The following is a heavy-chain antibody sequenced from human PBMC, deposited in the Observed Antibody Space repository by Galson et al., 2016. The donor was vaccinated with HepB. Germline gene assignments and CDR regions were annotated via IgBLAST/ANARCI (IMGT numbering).Heavy chain of an antibody. CDR3: ARDEGFYNGMDV. Sequence: SETLSLTCTVSSGSVSSGGYYWSWVRRSPGKGLEWIGYIQNPGSTNYNPSLKGRVTISIDRSKNQFFLELTSVTAADTAVYYCARDEGFYNGMDVWGQGTTVTVSS. D-gene: IGHD2/OR15-2a*01. CDR1: SGSVSSGGYY. CDR2: IQNPGST. V-gene: IGHV4-61*08. J-gene: IGHJ6*02.